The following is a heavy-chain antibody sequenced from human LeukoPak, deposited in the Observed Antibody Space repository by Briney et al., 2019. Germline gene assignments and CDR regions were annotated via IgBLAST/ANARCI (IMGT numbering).Heavy chain of an antibody. J-gene: IGHJ4*02. Sequence: SETLSLTCTVSGGSISSSSYYWGWIRQPPGKGLEWIGSIYYSGSTYYNPSLKSRVTISVDTSKNQFSLKLSSVTAADTAVYYCARLRELGDYYFDYWGQGTLVTVSS. V-gene: IGHV4-39*01. D-gene: IGHD1-7*01. CDR2: IYYSGST. CDR1: GGSISSSSYY. CDR3: ARLRELGDYYFDY.